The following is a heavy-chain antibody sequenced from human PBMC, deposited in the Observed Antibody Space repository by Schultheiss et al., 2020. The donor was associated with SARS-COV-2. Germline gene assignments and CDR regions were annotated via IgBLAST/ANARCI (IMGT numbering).Heavy chain of an antibody. CDR1: GFTFSSYG. J-gene: IGHJ3*02. CDR3: ARNLGAFDI. CDR2: IWYDGSKK. V-gene: IGHV3-33*01. D-gene: IGHD3-16*01. Sequence: GGSLRLSCAASGFTFSSYGVHWVRQAPGKGLEWVAVIWYDGSKKYYADSVRGRFTISRDNSKNTLYLQMNSLRAEDTAVYYCARNLGAFDIWGQGTMVTVSS.